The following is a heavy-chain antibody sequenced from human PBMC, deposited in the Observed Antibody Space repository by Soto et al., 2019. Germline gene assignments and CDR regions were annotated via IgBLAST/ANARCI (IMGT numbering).Heavy chain of an antibody. D-gene: IGHD6-19*01. CDR3: ARYSSGWGNTYFDY. Sequence: EVQLVESGGGLVQPGGSLRLSCAASGFTVSSNYMSWVRQAPGKGLEWVSVIYSGGSTYYADSVKGRFTISRDNSKNTLYLQMNSLRAEDTAVYYCARYSSGWGNTYFDYLGQGTLVTVSS. CDR1: GFTVSSNY. CDR2: IYSGGST. V-gene: IGHV3-66*01. J-gene: IGHJ4*02.